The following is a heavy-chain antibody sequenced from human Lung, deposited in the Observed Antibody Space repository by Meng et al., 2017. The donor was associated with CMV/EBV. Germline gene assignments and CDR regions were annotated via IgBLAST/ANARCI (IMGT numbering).Heavy chain of an antibody. J-gene: IGHJ2*01. V-gene: IGHV4-31*03. CDR1: GGSISSGGYY. CDR2: IYYSGST. D-gene: IGHD6-13*01. CDR3: ARPGAAAETEGFDL. Sequence: LXCTVSGGSISSGGYYWSWIRQHPGKGLEWIGYIYYSGSTYYNPSLKSRVTISVDTSKNQFSLKLSSVTAADTAVYYCARPGAAAETEGFDLWGRGTLVTVSS.